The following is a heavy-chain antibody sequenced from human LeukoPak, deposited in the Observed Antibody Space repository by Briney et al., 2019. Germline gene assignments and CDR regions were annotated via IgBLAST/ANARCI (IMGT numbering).Heavy chain of an antibody. CDR1: SYTFTSYG. CDR2: ISAYNGNT. Sequence: ASVKVSCKASSYTFTSYGISWVRQAPGQGLEWMGWISAYNGNTNYAQKLQGRVTMTTDTSTSTAYMELRSLRSDDTAVYYCARGSGIVVVSYYFDYWGQGTLVTVSS. CDR3: ARGSGIVVVSYYFDY. V-gene: IGHV1-18*01. J-gene: IGHJ4*02. D-gene: IGHD3-22*01.